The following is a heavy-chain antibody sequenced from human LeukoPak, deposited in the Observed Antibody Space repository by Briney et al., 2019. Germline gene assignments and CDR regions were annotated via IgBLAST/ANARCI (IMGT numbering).Heavy chain of an antibody. CDR3: ARDQDEYCSGGSCYSDAFDI. J-gene: IGHJ3*02. CDR1: GFTFSSYA. Sequence: GGSLRLSCAASGFTFSSYAMHWVRQAPGKGLEWVAVISYDGSNKYYADSVKGRFTISRDNSKNTLYLQMNSLRAEDTAVYYCARDQDEYCSGGSCYSDAFDIWGQGTMVTVSS. V-gene: IGHV3-30-3*01. CDR2: ISYDGSNK. D-gene: IGHD2-15*01.